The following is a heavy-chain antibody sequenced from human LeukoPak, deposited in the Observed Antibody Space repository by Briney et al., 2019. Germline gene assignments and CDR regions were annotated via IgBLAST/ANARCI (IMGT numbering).Heavy chain of an antibody. CDR1: GYSISSGYY. J-gene: IGHJ4*02. Sequence: SETLSLTCTVSGYSISSGYYWGWIRQPPGKGLEWIGYIYYSGSTYYNPSLKSRVTISVDTSKNQFSLKLSSVTAADTAVYYCAREVRIGTYYFDYWGQGTLVTVSS. V-gene: IGHV4-38-2*02. D-gene: IGHD2-15*01. CDR3: AREVRIGTYYFDY. CDR2: IYYSGST.